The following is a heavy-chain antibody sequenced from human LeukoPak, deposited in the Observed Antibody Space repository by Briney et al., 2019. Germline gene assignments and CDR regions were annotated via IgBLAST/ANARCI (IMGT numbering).Heavy chain of an antibody. CDR3: ARGTGPTYRTYYFDY. V-gene: IGHV4-59*01. CDR2: IYYSGST. Sequence: SETLSLTCTVSGGSISSYYWSWIRQPPGKGLEWIGYIYYSGSTDYNPSLKSRVTISVDTSKNQFSLKLSSVTAADTAVYYCARGTGPTYRTYYFDYWGQGTLVIVSS. D-gene: IGHD1-1*01. J-gene: IGHJ4*02. CDR1: GGSISSYY.